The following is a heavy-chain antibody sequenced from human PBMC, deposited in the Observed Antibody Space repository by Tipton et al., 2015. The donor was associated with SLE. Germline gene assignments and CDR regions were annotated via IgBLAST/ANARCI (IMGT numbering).Heavy chain of an antibody. J-gene: IGHJ3*02. CDR2: ISAYKRNT. V-gene: IGHV1-18*01. Sequence: QVQLVQSGAEVKRPGASVKVSCKASGYTITTYGVSWVRQAPGQGLEWMGWISAYKRNTIYAQKLRGRVTMTADTSTNTAYMELTSLRSDDTAVYYCARVGGTSGAFDIWGQGTMVTVSS. CDR3: ARVGGTSGAFDI. CDR1: GYTITTYG. D-gene: IGHD3-16*01.